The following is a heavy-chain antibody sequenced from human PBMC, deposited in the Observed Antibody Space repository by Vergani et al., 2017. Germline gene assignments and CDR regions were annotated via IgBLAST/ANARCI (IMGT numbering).Heavy chain of an antibody. CDR2: IYYSGST. CDR3: ARAYVAGISPGYDWFDP. Sequence: QLQLQESGPGLVKPSETLSLTCTVSGGSISSSSYYWGWIRQPPGKGLEWIGSIYYSGSTSYNPSLKSRVTISVDTSKNQFSLKLSTVTAADTAVYYCARAYVAGISPGYDWFDPWSQGTLVTVSS. V-gene: IGHV4-39*07. CDR1: GGSISSSSYY. J-gene: IGHJ5*02. D-gene: IGHD6-19*01.